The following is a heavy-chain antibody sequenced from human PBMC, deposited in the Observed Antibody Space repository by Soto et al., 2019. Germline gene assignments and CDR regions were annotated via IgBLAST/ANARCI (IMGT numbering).Heavy chain of an antibody. J-gene: IGHJ4*02. Sequence: VASVKVSCKASGFTFTSSAFQWVRQARGQRLEWIGWIAVGSGYTNYAQRFQDRVTLTRDMSTATTYMELSRLTSEDTAIYYCAADATAWQQMVPSDYWGQGTLVTVSS. CDR3: AADATAWQQMVPSDY. CDR2: IAVGSGYT. V-gene: IGHV1-58*01. D-gene: IGHD2-8*01. CDR1: GFTFTSSA.